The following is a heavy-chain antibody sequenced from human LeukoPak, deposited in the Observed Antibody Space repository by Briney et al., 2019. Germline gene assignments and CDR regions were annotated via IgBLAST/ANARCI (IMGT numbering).Heavy chain of an antibody. CDR1: GGSFSGYY. V-gene: IGHV4-34*01. Sequence: SETLSLTCAVYGGSFSGYYWSWIRQPPGKGLEWIGEINHSGSTNYNLSLKSRVTISVDTSKNQFSLKLSSVTAADTAVYYCARANYDFWSGYYRNYYYYMDVWGKGTTVTVSS. J-gene: IGHJ6*03. CDR3: ARANYDFWSGYYRNYYYYMDV. CDR2: INHSGST. D-gene: IGHD3-3*01.